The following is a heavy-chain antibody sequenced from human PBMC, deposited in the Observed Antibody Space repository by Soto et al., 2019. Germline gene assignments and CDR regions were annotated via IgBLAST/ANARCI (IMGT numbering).Heavy chain of an antibody. CDR2: IYYSGST. CDR1: GGSIGGYD. D-gene: IGHD1-26*01. J-gene: IGHJ4*02. CDR3: ARRYGGNFDY. Sequence: SETLCLTCSVAGGSIGGYDGSWIRQTTGKGLEWIGYIYYSGSTSYNPSLKSRVTISVDTSKNQFSLKLSSVTAADTAVYYCARRYGGNFDYWGQGTLVTVSS. V-gene: IGHV4-59*01.